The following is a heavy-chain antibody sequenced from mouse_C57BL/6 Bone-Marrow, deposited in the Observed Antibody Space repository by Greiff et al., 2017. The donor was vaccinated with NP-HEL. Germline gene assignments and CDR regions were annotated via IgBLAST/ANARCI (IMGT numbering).Heavy chain of an antibody. CDR2: IYPRSGNT. D-gene: IGHD1-3*01. J-gene: IGHJ1*03. V-gene: IGHV1-81*01. CDR3: ASVAHTRVRDYRDWDG. Sequence: QVQLQQSGAELARPGASVKLSCKASGYTFTSYGISWVKQRTGQGLEWIGEIYPRSGNTYYNEKFKGKATLTADKSSSTEYMALRSLTSDDSAVYFCASVAHTRVRDYRDWDGGGTGTTVTVAT. CDR1: GYTFTSYG.